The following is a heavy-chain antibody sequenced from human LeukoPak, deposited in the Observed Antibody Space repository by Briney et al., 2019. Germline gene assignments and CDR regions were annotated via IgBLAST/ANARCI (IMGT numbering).Heavy chain of an antibody. V-gene: IGHV3-21*01. J-gene: IGHJ4*02. CDR2: ISSDSSYI. Sequence: GGSLRLSCAASGFTFRTYSMNWVRQAPGKGLEWVASISSDSSYIYYADSVKARFTVSRDNAKNSLYLQMYTLRADDTAVYYCARDLYGDYVSDYWGQGTLVTVSS. CDR3: ARDLYGDYVSDY. D-gene: IGHD4-17*01. CDR1: GFTFRTYS.